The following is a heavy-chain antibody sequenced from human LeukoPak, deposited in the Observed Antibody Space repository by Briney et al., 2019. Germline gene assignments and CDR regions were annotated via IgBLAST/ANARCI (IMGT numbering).Heavy chain of an antibody. CDR3: ARDLASGWSRRAGMDV. V-gene: IGHV4-59*12. D-gene: IGHD6-19*01. Sequence: SETLSLTCTVSGGSISSYYWSWIRQPPGKGLEWIGYIYYSGSTNYNPSLKSRVTISVDTSKNQFSLKLSSVTAADTAVYYCARDLASGWSRRAGMDVWGQGTTVTVSS. J-gene: IGHJ6*02. CDR1: GGSISSYY. CDR2: IYYSGST.